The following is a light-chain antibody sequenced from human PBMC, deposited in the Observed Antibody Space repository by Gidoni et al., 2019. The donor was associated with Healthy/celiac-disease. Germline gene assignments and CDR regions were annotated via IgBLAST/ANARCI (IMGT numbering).Light chain of an antibody. J-gene: IGLJ3*02. V-gene: IGLV2-11*01. CDR3: CSYAGSYTLV. CDR1: SSDVGGYNY. CDR2: DVS. Sequence: QSALTQPRSVPGSPGQSVTISCTGTSSDVGGYNYVPWYQQHPGKAPKLMIYDVSKRPSGVPDRFSGSKSGNTASLTISGLQAEDEADYYGCSYAGSYTLVFGGGTKLTVL.